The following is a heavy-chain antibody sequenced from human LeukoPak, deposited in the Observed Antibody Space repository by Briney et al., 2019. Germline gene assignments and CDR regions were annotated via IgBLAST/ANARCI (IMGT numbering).Heavy chain of an antibody. J-gene: IGHJ4*02. CDR2: IYSGGST. D-gene: IGHD7-27*01. CDR1: GFTVSSNY. Sequence: GGSLRLSCAASGFTVSSNYMSWVRQAPGKGLEWVSVIYSGGSTYYADAVKGRFTISRDNYENTLYLQMSGLRAEDTAVYYCAKGTGDAGYYFDYWGQGTLVTVSS. CDR3: AKGTGDAGYYFDY. V-gene: IGHV3-53*01.